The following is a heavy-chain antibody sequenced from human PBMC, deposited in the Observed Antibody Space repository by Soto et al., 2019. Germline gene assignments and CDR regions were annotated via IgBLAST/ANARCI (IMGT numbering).Heavy chain of an antibody. CDR1: GGSISSYF. D-gene: IGHD1-1*01. CDR2: VHYSGNT. Sequence: LSLTCTVSGGSISSYFWTWIRQSPGKGLQWIGYVHYSGNTNYNPSLKSRVTMSVDTSKNQFSLRLTSVTAADTAVYYCARMNQLAPKRNAFDIWGQGTMVTVSS. V-gene: IGHV4-59*01. J-gene: IGHJ3*02. CDR3: ARMNQLAPKRNAFDI.